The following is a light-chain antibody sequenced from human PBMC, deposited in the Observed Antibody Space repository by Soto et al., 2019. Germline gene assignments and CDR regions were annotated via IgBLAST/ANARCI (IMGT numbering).Light chain of an antibody. CDR1: TGAVTTGHY. Sequence: QAVVTQEPSLTVSPGGTVTLTCGSNTGAVTTGHYPYWFQQKPGQAPRTLIYDTNNKHSWTPARFSGSLLGGKAALTLSGAQPEDEVDYSCLLSYRGVGVFGGGTKVTVL. J-gene: IGLJ2*01. CDR3: LLSYRGVGV. CDR2: DTN. V-gene: IGLV7-46*01.